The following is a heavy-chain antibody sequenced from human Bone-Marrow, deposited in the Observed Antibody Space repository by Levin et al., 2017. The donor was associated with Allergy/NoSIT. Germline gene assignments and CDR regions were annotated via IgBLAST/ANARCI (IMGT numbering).Heavy chain of an antibody. V-gene: IGHV3-23*01. CDR3: AKDRDFYGSGSLGN. CDR2: IRGSGDST. CDR1: GFTFSNYA. Sequence: ASVKVSCAASGFTFSNYAMSWVRQAPGKGLEWVSGIRGSGDSTYDGDSVKGRFTISRDNSKNTLYLQMNSLRAEDTAVYYCAKDRDFYGSGSLGNWGQGTLVTVSS. D-gene: IGHD3-10*01. J-gene: IGHJ4*02.